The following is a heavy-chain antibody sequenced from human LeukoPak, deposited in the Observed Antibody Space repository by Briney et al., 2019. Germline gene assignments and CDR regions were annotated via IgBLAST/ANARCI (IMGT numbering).Heavy chain of an antibody. CDR3: ATQLGYCSGGSCYHFDY. V-gene: IGHV4-39*01. CDR1: GGSISSSSYY. J-gene: IGHJ4*02. Sequence: SETLSLTCTVSGGSISSSSYYWGWIRQPPGKGLEWIGSILYSGSTYYNPSLKSRVTISVDTSKNQFSLRLSSVTAADTAVYYCATQLGYCSGGSCYHFDYWGQGTLVTASS. CDR2: ILYSGST. D-gene: IGHD2-15*01.